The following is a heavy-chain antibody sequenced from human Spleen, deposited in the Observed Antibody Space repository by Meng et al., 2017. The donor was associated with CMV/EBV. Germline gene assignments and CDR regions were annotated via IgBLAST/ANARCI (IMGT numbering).Heavy chain of an antibody. CDR2: FDPEDGET. CDR3: ARDSSSSSFYYYYYGMDV. Sequence: ASVKVSCKVSGYTLTELSMHWVRQAPGKGLEWMGGFDPEDGETIYAQKFQGRVTMTEDTSTDTVYMELSSLRSEDTAVYYCARDSSSSSFYYYYYGMDVWGQGTTVTVSS. CDR1: GYTLTELS. D-gene: IGHD6-6*01. J-gene: IGHJ6*02. V-gene: IGHV1-24*01.